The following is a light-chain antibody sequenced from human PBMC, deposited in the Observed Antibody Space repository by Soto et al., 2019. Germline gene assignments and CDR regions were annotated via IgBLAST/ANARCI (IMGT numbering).Light chain of an antibody. CDR2: NTN. J-gene: IGLJ3*02. CDR3: LLNYGGSWV. Sequence: QAVVTQEPSLTVSPGGTVTLTCASSTGAVTTGYYPSWFQHKPGHAPRALIYNTNNKHSWTPARLSGSLLGDKAALTLSGVQPEDEAEYYCLLNYGGSWVFGGGTKLTVL. V-gene: IGLV7-43*01. CDR1: TGAVTTGYY.